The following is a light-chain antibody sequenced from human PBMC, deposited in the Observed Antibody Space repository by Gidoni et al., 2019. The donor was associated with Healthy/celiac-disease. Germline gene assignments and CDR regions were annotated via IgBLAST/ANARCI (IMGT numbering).Light chain of an antibody. CDR3: QQYNSYPYT. V-gene: IGKV1-5*03. Sequence: DIQMTQSPSTLSASVGDRVTITCRASQSNSSWLAWYQQKPGKAPKLLIYKATSLESGVPSRFRGSGSGTEFTLNISSLQPDDFATYNCQQYNSYPYTFGQGTKLEIK. CDR1: QSNSSW. CDR2: KAT. J-gene: IGKJ2*01.